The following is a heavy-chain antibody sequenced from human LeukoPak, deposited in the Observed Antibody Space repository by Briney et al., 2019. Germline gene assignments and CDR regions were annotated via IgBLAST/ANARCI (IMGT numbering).Heavy chain of an antibody. CDR1: GFTFSSYA. V-gene: IGHV3-64*01. D-gene: IGHD6-6*01. Sequence: PGGSLRLSCAASGFTFSSYAMSWVRQAPGKGLEYVSAISSNGGSTYYANSVKGRFTISRDNSKNTLYLQMGSLRAEDMAVYYCARPNRVSSILVSIAFDIWGQGTMVTVSS. J-gene: IGHJ3*02. CDR2: ISSNGGST. CDR3: ARPNRVSSILVSIAFDI.